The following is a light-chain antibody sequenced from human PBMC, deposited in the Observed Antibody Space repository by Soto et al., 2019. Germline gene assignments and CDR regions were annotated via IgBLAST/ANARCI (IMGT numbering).Light chain of an antibody. Sequence: QSVLTQSPSASGTPGQRVTISCSGSSSNIENNYVYWYEQVPGTAPKLLIYRNNQRPSGVPDRFSGSESGITASLAISGLRSEDEAYYYCAAWDDSLSGLVFGGGTKLTVL. CDR3: AAWDDSLSGLV. CDR2: RNN. J-gene: IGLJ2*01. CDR1: SSNIENNY. V-gene: IGLV1-47*01.